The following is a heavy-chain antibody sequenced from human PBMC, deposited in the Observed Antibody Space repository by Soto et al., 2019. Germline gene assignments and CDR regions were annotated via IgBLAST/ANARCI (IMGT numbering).Heavy chain of an antibody. D-gene: IGHD3-3*02. CDR2: INVDGSTT. CDR3: ARELAPPTLPPSSIMDV. Sequence: PGGSLRLSCAASGFTTSSHWMHWVRRAPGKXLEWVSRINVDGSTTNYVDSVKGRFTISRDNARNTLYLQMNSLRAEDTALYFCARELAPPTLPPSSIMDVWGRGTTVTVSS. CDR1: GFTTSSHW. J-gene: IGHJ6*02. V-gene: IGHV3-74*01.